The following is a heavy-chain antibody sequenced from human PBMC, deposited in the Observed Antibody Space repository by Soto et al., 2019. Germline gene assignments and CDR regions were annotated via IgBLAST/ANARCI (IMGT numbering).Heavy chain of an antibody. V-gene: IGHV4-31*03. Sequence: TLSLTCTVSGGSISSGGYYWSWIRQHPGKGLEWIGYIYYSGSTYYNPSLKSRVTISVDTSKNQFSLKLSSVTAADTAVYYCARDYRYDFWSGYYNRFYMDVWGKGTTVTVSS. CDR2: IYYSGST. J-gene: IGHJ6*03. CDR3: ARDYRYDFWSGYYNRFYMDV. CDR1: GGSISSGGYY. D-gene: IGHD3-3*01.